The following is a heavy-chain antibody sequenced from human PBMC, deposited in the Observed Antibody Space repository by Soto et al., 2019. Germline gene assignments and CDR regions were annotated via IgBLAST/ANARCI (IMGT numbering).Heavy chain of an antibody. CDR3: PTPLCSRGQDAC. CDR1: GGSISSSSYY. CDR2: IYYSGST. Sequence: QLQLQESGPGLVKPSETLSLTCTVSGGSISSSSYYWGWIRQPPGKGLEWIGSIYYSGSTYYNPSLQSEVTIAKDPSTYRFPLPMCAVPAATSAVYFCPTPLCSRGQDACWGQGTLLTPCS. V-gene: IGHV4-39*01. D-gene: IGHD6-19*01. J-gene: IGHJ4*02.